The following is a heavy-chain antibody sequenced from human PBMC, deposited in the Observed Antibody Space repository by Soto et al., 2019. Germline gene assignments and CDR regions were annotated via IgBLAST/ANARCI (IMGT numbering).Heavy chain of an antibody. J-gene: IGHJ4*02. CDR1: GVSFSSYF. Sequence: PWGSLKLYCAASGVSFSSYFMTGARKATGKGLEWVANIKEDGTEANYVDSVKGRFTISRDNAMKSLFLQMDGLRAEDTAVYYCARGGRGAYSGSWFDCWGQGTLVTVSS. CDR3: ARGGRGAYSGSWFDC. CDR2: IKEDGTEA. D-gene: IGHD1-26*01. V-gene: IGHV3-7*03.